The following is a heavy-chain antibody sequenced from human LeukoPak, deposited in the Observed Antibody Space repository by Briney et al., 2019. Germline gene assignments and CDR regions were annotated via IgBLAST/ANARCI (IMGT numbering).Heavy chain of an antibody. CDR3: AKTTVGYSSGRYPGWPVDY. V-gene: IGHV3-53*01. CDR1: GFTVSSNY. CDR2: IYSGGST. J-gene: IGHJ4*02. D-gene: IGHD6-19*01. Sequence: GGSLRLSCAASGFTVSSNYMSWVRQALGKGLEWVSVIYSGGSTYYADSVKGRFTISRDNSKNTLYLQMNSLRAEDTAVYYCAKTTVGYSSGRYPGWPVDYWGQGTLVTVSS.